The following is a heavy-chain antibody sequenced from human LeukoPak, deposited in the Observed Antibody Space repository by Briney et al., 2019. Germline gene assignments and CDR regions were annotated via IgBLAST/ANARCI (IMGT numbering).Heavy chain of an antibody. Sequence: PSETLSLTCTVSGYSISSGYYWGWIRQPPGKGLEWIGSIYHSGGTYYNPSLKSRVTISVDTSKNQFSLKLSSVTAADTAVYYCARGLRGATQDDYWGQGTLVTVSS. J-gene: IGHJ4*02. V-gene: IGHV4-38-2*02. D-gene: IGHD1-26*01. CDR1: GYSISSGYY. CDR2: IYHSGGT. CDR3: ARGLRGATQDDY.